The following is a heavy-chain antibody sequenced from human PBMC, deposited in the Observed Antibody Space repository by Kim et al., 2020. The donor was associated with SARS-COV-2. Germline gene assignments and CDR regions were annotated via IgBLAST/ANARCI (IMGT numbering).Heavy chain of an antibody. Sequence: GGSLRLSCAASGFTFSSYGMHWVRQAPGKGLEWVAVISYDGSNKYYADSVKGRFTISRDNSKNTLYLQMNSLRAEDTAVYYCAKTKKCDSSGYYLLYYFDYWGQGTLVTVSS. CDR2: ISYDGSNK. V-gene: IGHV3-30*18. CDR1: GFTFSSYG. CDR3: AKTKKCDSSGYYLLYYFDY. J-gene: IGHJ4*02. D-gene: IGHD3-22*01.